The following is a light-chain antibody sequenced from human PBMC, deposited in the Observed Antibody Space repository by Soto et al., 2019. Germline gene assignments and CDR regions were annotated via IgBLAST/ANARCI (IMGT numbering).Light chain of an antibody. CDR3: SSHTTTSSALQV. J-gene: IGLJ1*01. CDR1: ISDFVVYNY. CDR2: GVS. V-gene: IGLV2-14*01. Sequence: QSALTQPASVSGSPGQSITISCTGTISDFVVYNYVSWYQQHPGKAPKIILYGVSNRPSGVSNRFSDSKSGNTASLTISGLQAEDEADYYCSSHTTTSSALQVFGTGTKLTVL.